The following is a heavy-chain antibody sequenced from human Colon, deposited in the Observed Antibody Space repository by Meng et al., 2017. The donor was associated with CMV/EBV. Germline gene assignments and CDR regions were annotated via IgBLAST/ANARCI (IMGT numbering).Heavy chain of an antibody. CDR3: ARPRGTYYYSSGMDV. Sequence: GGSLRLSCAASGFTFSNYVMSWVRQAPGKGLEWVALMSHDESKTYYADSVQGRFTIFRDISENTVYLEMNNLTPEDTAVYYCARPRGTYYYSSGMDVWGQGTTVTVSS. V-gene: IGHV3-30*03. CDR1: GFTFSNYV. D-gene: IGHD3-10*01. J-gene: IGHJ6*02. CDR2: MSHDESKT.